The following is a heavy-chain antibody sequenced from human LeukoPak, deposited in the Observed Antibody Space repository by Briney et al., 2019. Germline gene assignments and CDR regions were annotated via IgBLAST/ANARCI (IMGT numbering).Heavy chain of an antibody. D-gene: IGHD2-2*01. CDR2: ISSSGSTI. J-gene: IGHJ4*02. CDR1: GFTFSSYE. CDR3: AREYCSSTSCYPMDY. Sequence: GGSLRLSCAASGFTFSSYEMNWVRQAPGKGLEWVSYISSSGSTIYYADSGKGRFTISRDNAKNSLYLQMNSLRAEDTAVYYCAREYCSSTSCYPMDYWGQGTLVTVSS. V-gene: IGHV3-48*03.